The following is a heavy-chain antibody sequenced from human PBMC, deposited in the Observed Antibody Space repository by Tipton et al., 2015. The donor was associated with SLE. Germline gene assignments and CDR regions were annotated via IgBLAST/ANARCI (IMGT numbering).Heavy chain of an antibody. CDR1: GGSFSGYY. Sequence: TLSLTCAVYGGSFSGYYWSWIRQPPGKGLEWIGEINHSGSTNYNPSLKSRVTISVDTPKNQFSLKLSSVTAADTAVYFCARVSGSYLYYYYYYYMDVWGKGTPVPVSS. D-gene: IGHD1-26*01. CDR2: INHSGST. J-gene: IGHJ6*03. V-gene: IGHV4-34*01. CDR3: ARVSGSYLYYYYYYYMDV.